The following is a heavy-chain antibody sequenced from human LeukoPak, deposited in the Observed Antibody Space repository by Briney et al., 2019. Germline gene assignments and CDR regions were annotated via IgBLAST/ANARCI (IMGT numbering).Heavy chain of an antibody. CDR1: GYSFTSYW. J-gene: IGHJ4*02. CDR2: IYPGDSDT. Sequence: GESLKISCQASGYSFTSYWIGWVRQMPGKGLEWMGLIYPGDSDTRYSPSFQGQVTISADKSISTAYLQWSSLKASDTAMYYCARRTIIIGRNFDYWGQGTLVTVSS. V-gene: IGHV5-51*01. D-gene: IGHD3-3*02. CDR3: ARRTIIIGRNFDY.